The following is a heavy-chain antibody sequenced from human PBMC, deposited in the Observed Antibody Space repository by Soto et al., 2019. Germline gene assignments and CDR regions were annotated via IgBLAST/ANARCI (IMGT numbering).Heavy chain of an antibody. CDR1: GYTFTSYA. Sequence: QVKLVQSGAEEKKPGASVKVSCTASGYTFTSYAMHWVRQAPGQRLEWMGWINAGNGNTKYSQKFQGRVTITRDTSASTAYMELSSLRSEDTAVYYCARAWVVVTAPDYWGQGTLVTVSS. J-gene: IGHJ4*02. CDR2: INAGNGNT. V-gene: IGHV1-3*05. D-gene: IGHD2-21*02. CDR3: ARAWVVVTAPDY.